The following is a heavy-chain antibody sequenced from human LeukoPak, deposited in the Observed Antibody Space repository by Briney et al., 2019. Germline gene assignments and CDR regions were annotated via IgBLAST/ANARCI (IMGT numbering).Heavy chain of an antibody. CDR3: ARDLSHYMDV. V-gene: IGHV1-69*05. J-gene: IGHJ6*03. Sequence: SVKVSCKASGGTFSSYAISWVRQAPGQGLEWMGGIIPIFGTANYAQKLQGRVTMTTDTSTSTAYMELRSLRSDDTAVYYCARDLSHYMDVWGKGTTVTVSS. CDR2: IIPIFGTA. CDR1: GGTFSSYA.